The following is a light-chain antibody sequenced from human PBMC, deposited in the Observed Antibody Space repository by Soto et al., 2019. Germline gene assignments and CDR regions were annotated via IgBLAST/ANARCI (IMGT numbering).Light chain of an antibody. V-gene: IGKV1-39*01. J-gene: IGKJ1*01. CDR1: QSISSY. Sequence: DIQITQSPSSLSASVGDRVTITCRASQSISSYLNWYQQKPGKAPKLLIYAASSLRSGVPSRFSGSGSGTDFTLTISSLQPEDFATYYCQQSYSTSWTFGQGTKVDIK. CDR3: QQSYSTSWT. CDR2: AAS.